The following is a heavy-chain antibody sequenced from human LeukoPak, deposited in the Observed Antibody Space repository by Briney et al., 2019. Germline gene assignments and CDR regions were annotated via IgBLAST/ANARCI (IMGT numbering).Heavy chain of an antibody. V-gene: IGHV3-21*01. CDR2: ISSSSSYI. J-gene: IGHJ4*02. Sequence: GGSLGLSCAASGFTFSSYSMNWVRQAPGKGLEWVSSISSSSSYIYYADSVKGRFTISRDNAKNSLYLQMNSLRAEDTAVYYCARVRGDSSGWYEFDYWGQGTLVTVSS. D-gene: IGHD6-19*01. CDR1: GFTFSSYS. CDR3: ARVRGDSSGWYEFDY.